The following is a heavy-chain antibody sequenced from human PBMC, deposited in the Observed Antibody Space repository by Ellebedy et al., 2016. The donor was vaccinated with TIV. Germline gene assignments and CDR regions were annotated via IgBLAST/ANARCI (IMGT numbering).Heavy chain of an antibody. CDR1: GFTFSDYY. CDR2: ISSGGNTI. Sequence: GESLKISCAASGFTFSDYYMSWLRQAPGKGLEWVVYISSGGNTIYYADSVRGRVTISRDNARNSLHLQMNSLRVEDTAVYYCAREILTGFSTYFYALDVWGQGTTVTVSS. D-gene: IGHD3-9*01. CDR3: AREILTGFSTYFYALDV. V-gene: IGHV3-11*04. J-gene: IGHJ6*02.